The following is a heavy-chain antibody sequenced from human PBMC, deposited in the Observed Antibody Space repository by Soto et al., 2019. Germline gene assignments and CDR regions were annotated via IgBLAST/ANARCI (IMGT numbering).Heavy chain of an antibody. CDR2: ISSSSSTI. Sequence: EVRLVESGGGLVQPGGSLRLSCAASGFTFRGYSMNWVRQAPGKGLEWVSYISSSSSTIYYADSVKGRFTISRDNAKISLFLLMNSLRDEDAAVYYCAREIGCSGGSCYYYGMDVWGQGTTVTVSS. D-gene: IGHD2-15*01. CDR1: GFTFRGYS. J-gene: IGHJ6*02. V-gene: IGHV3-48*02. CDR3: AREIGCSGGSCYYYGMDV.